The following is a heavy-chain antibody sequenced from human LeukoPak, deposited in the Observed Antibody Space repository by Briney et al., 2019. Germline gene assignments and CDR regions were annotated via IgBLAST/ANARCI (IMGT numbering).Heavy chain of an antibody. CDR3: ARLDIVVVPSASSWFDP. V-gene: IGHV3-74*01. CDR1: GFTFSSYW. D-gene: IGHD2-2*01. CDR2: INSDGRST. Sequence: GGSLRLSCAASGFTFSSYWMHWGRQAPGKGLVWVSRINSDGRSTSYADSVKGRFTISRDNAKNTLYLQMNSLRVEDTAVYYCARLDIVVVPSASSWFDPWGQGTLVTVSS. J-gene: IGHJ5*02.